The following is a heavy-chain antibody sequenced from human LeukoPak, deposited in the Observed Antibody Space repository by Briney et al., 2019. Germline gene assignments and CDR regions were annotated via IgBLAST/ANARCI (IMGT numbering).Heavy chain of an antibody. CDR3: ARDTARITIFGVAKYMDV. CDR1: GYSFTDYY. J-gene: IGHJ6*03. Sequence: ASVKVSCKASGYSFTDYYIHWVRQAPGQGLEWMGWINPNSGGTKYAQKFQGRVTMTRDTSISLAYMELSRLRSDDTAVYYCARDTARITIFGVAKYMDVWGKGTTVTVSS. V-gene: IGHV1-2*02. D-gene: IGHD3-3*01. CDR2: INPNSGGT.